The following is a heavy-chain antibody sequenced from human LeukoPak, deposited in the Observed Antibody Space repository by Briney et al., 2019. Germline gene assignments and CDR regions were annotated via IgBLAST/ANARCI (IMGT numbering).Heavy chain of an antibody. Sequence: SETLSLTCTVSGGSISSYYWSWIRQPPGKGLEWIGYIYYSGSTYYNPSLKSQVTISVDKSKDQFSLKLSFVTAADTAMYYCARSDYHNSGSHTVFDAFDIWGQGTRVTVSS. J-gene: IGHJ3*02. CDR3: ARSDYHNSGSHTVFDAFDI. D-gene: IGHD3-10*01. V-gene: IGHV4-59*01. CDR2: IYYSGST. CDR1: GGSISSYY.